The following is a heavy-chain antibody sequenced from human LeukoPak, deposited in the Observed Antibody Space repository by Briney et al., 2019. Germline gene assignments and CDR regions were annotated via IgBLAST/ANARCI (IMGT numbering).Heavy chain of an antibody. D-gene: IGHD6-19*01. CDR2: IYYSGST. V-gene: IGHV4-39*01. J-gene: IGHJ4*02. CDR1: VGSISSSSYY. Sequence: SETLSLTSTDSVGSISSSSYYSGCIRQPPGKGLEWLGSIYYSGSTYYNPSLKSRVTIRVDTSKNEFSLKLSSVTAADTAVYYCARSVGGSSGWYRFGPRFFDYWGQGTLVTVSS. CDR3: ARSVGGSSGWYRFGPRFFDY.